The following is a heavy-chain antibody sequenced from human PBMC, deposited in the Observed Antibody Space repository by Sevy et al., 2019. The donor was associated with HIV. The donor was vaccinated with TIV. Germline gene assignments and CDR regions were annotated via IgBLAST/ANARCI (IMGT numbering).Heavy chain of an antibody. D-gene: IGHD3-22*01. J-gene: IGHJ4*02. CDR1: GFTFGDYA. Sequence: GGSLRLSCTGSGFTFGDYAMSWFRQAPGMGLEWVGFIRSKDYGGATEYAASVKGRFTISRDDSKSIADLQMNSLKTEDTAVYYCTRGYCYDSSGYSDYWGQGTLVTVSS. CDR2: IRSKDYGGAT. V-gene: IGHV3-49*03. CDR3: TRGYCYDSSGYSDY.